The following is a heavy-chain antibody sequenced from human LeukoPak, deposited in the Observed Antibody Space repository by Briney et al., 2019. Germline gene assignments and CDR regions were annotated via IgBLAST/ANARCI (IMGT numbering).Heavy chain of an antibody. J-gene: IGHJ3*02. V-gene: IGHV3-30*18. D-gene: IGHD4-17*01. CDR3: AKDGTTLDYEPLDAFDI. CDR2: ISYDGSNK. Sequence: QAGGSLRLSCAASGFTFSSYGMHWVRQAPGKGLEWVAVISYDGSNKFYTDSVTGRFTISRDNSKNTLYLQMKSLGPEDTAVYYCAKDGTTLDYEPLDAFDIWGQGTMVTVSS. CDR1: GFTFSSYG.